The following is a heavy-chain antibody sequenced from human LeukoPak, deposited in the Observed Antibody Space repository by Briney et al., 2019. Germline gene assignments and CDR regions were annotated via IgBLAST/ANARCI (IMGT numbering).Heavy chain of an antibody. Sequence: GGSLRLSCAASGFTFSSYAMHWVRQAPGKGLEWVAVISYDGSNKYYADSVKGRFTISRDNSKNTLYLKMNSLRAEDTAVYYCARGLAAAGSFDYWGQGTLVTVSS. CDR1: GFTFSSYA. CDR2: ISYDGSNK. CDR3: ARGLAAAGSFDY. D-gene: IGHD6-13*01. V-gene: IGHV3-30*04. J-gene: IGHJ4*02.